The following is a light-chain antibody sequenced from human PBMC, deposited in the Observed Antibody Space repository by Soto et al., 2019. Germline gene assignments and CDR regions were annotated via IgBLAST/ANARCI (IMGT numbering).Light chain of an antibody. CDR1: QSIISY. J-gene: IGKJ4*01. Sequence: DIQMTQSPSSLSASVGDRVTTTCRASQSIISYLNFYQQKPGRAPKVLIYAASNLQDGVPSRFSGSVSGTEFTLTISSLQSEDFAVYYCQQYYNWPLTFGEGTKVDIK. CDR3: QQYYNWPLT. CDR2: AAS. V-gene: IGKV1-39*01.